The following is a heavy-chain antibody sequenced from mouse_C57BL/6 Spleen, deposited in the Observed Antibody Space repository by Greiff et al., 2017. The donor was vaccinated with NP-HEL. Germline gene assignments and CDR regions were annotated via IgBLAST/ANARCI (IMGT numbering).Heavy chain of an antibody. CDR3: ASRDGF. CDR1: GYTFTDYY. CDR2: INPNNGGT. J-gene: IGHJ3*01. D-gene: IGHD1-1*01. Sequence: EVQLQQSGPELVKPGASVKISCKASGYTFTDYYMNWVKQSHGKSLEWIGDINPNNGGTSYNQKFKGKATLTVDKSSSTAYMELRSLTSEDSAVYYCASRDGFWGQGTLVTVSA. V-gene: IGHV1-26*01.